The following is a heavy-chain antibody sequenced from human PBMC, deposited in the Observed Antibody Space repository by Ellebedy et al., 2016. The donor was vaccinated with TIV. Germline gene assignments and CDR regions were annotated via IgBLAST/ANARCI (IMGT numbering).Heavy chain of an antibody. CDR2: IKSDGTGI. D-gene: IGHD1-14*01. CDR1: GFTFSRYW. Sequence: GESLKISCAASGFTFSRYWMHWVRQAPGKGLVWVSRIKSDGTGISYADSVKGRFTISRDNAKNTLYLQMNSPRAEDTAVYYCARDPDTGAGWYFDLWGRGTLVTVSS. V-gene: IGHV3-74*01. CDR3: ARDPDTGAGWYFDL. J-gene: IGHJ2*01.